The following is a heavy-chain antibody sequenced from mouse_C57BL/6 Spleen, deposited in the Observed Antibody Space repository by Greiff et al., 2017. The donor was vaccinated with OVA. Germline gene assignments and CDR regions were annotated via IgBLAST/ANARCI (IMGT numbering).Heavy chain of an antibody. Sequence: QVQLQQPGAELVKPGASVKLSCKASGYTFTSYWMHWVKQRPGQGLEWIGMIHPNSGSTNYNEKFKSKATLTVDKSSSTAYMQLSSLTSEDSAVXYSAREGGSNYVMDYWGQGTSVTVSS. CDR3: AREGGSNYVMDY. V-gene: IGHV1-64*01. D-gene: IGHD5-1*01. CDR1: GYTFTSYW. J-gene: IGHJ4*01. CDR2: IHPNSGST.